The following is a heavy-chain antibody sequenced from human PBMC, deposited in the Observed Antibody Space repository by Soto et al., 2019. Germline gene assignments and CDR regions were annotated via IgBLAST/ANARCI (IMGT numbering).Heavy chain of an antibody. D-gene: IGHD6-13*01. CDR1: GFTFSSYG. Sequence: QVQLVESGGGVVQPGKSLRLSCAASGFTFSSYGMHWVRQAPGKGLEWVAVIWFDGSEEYYGDSVKGRFIISRDNSKNTLYLQMNSMRAEDTAIYYCTRGWAQVFYSWGQGTLVTASS. CDR2: IWFDGSEE. CDR3: TRGWAQVFYS. J-gene: IGHJ4*02. V-gene: IGHV3-33*01.